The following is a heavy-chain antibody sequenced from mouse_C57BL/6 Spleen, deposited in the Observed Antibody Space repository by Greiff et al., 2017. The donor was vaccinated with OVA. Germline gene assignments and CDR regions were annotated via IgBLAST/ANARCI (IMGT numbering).Heavy chain of an antibody. CDR1: GYTFTSYW. CDR3: ASLGGAWFAY. V-gene: IGHV1-52*01. D-gene: IGHD4-1*01. Sequence: VKLQQPGAELVRPGSSVKLSCKASGYTFTSYWMHWVKQRPIQGLEWIGNIDPSDSETHYNQKFKDKATLTVDKSSSTAYMQLSSLTSEDSAVYYCASLGGAWFAYWGQGTLVTVSA. CDR2: IDPSDSET. J-gene: IGHJ3*01.